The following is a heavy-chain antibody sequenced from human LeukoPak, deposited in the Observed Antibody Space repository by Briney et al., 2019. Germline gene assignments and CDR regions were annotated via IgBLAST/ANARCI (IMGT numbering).Heavy chain of an antibody. CDR3: ARVGWRGYYFDY. CDR2: IYSGGST. J-gene: IGHJ4*02. D-gene: IGHD2-15*01. Sequence: GGSLRLSCAASGFTVSSNYMSWVRQAPGKGLEWVSVIYSGGSTYYADSVKGRFTISRDNSKNTPYLQMNSLRAEDTAVYYCARVGWRGYYFDYWGQGTLVTVSS. CDR1: GFTVSSNY. V-gene: IGHV3-53*01.